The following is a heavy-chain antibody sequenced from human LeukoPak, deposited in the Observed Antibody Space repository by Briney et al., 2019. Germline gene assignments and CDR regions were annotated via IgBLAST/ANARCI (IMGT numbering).Heavy chain of an antibody. CDR3: ARGPYYYDSSGSCAFDI. CDR2: IYYSGST. Sequence: PSETLSLTCTVSGGSISSGGYYWSWIRQQPGKGLEWIGYIYYSGSTYYNPSLKSRVTISVDTSKNQFSLKLSSVTAADTAVYYCARGPYYYDSSGSCAFDIWGQGTMVTVSS. D-gene: IGHD3-22*01. J-gene: IGHJ3*02. V-gene: IGHV4-31*03. CDR1: GGSISSGGYY.